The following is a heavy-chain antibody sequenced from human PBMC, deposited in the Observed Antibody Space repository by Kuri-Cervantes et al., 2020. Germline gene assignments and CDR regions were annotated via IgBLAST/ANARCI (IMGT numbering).Heavy chain of an antibody. CDR2: IYHSGST. CDR1: GGSISSGGYS. V-gene: IGHV4-30-2*01. Sequence: TLSLTCAVSGGSISSGGYSWSWIRQPPGKGLEWIGYIYHSGSTYYNPSLKSRVTISVDTSKNQFSLKLSSVTAADTAVYYCASTNIVGGDYWGQGTLVTVSS. J-gene: IGHJ4*02. CDR3: ASTNIVGGDY. D-gene: IGHD1-26*01.